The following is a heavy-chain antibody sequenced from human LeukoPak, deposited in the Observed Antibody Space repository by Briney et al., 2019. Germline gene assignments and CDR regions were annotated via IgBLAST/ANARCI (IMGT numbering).Heavy chain of an antibody. CDR1: GFTFSSYS. D-gene: IGHD5-18*01. V-gene: IGHV3-30*02. J-gene: IGHJ6*03. CDR2: IHFDGSKT. Sequence: PGGSLRLSCAASGFTFSSYSMNWVRQAPGKGLEWLAYIHFDGSKTYYADSVKGRFDVSRDNSKNTLYLQMNSLRAEDTAVYYCARGVGDTALYYYYYMDVWGKGTTVTISS. CDR3: ARGVGDTALYYYYYMDV.